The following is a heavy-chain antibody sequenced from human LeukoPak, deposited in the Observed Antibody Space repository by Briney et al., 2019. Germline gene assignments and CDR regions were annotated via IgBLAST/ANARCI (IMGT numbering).Heavy chain of an antibody. J-gene: IGHJ3*02. CDR1: GDSIRSYY. CDR2: ISYSGST. CDR3: ARKYYYDSSGYHDAFDI. V-gene: IGHV4-59*08. Sequence: PSETLSLTCTVSGDSIRSYYWSWIRQPPGKGLEWIGYISYSGSTNYNPSLKSRVTMSVDTSKNQFSLKLSSVTAADTAVYYCARKYYYDSSGYHDAFDIWGQRTMVTVSS. D-gene: IGHD3-22*01.